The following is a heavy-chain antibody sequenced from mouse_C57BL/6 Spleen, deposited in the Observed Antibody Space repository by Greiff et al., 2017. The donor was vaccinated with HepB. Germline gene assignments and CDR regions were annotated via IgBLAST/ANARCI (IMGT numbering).Heavy chain of an antibody. CDR3: ARGGNYAMDY. CDR2: IYPGSGNT. Sequence: VKLQESGAELVRPGASVKLSCKASGYTFTDYYINWVKQRPGQGLEWIARIYPGSGNTYYNEKFKGKATLTAEKSSSTAYMQLSSLTSEDSAVYFWARGGNYAMDYWGQGTSVTVSS. V-gene: IGHV1-76*01. CDR1: GYTFTDYY. D-gene: IGHD2-1*01. J-gene: IGHJ4*01.